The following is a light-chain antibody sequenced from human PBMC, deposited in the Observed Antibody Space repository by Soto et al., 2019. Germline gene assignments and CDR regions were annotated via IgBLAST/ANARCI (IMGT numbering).Light chain of an antibody. V-gene: IGLV1-47*01. CDR1: SSNIGSNY. CDR3: AAWDDSLGGFYV. CDR2: RNN. Sequence: QSVLSQPPSVSAAPGQRVTISCSGSSSNIGSNYVYWYQRLPGTAPTNLLYRNNQRPSGVPDRFSGSKSGTSASLVISGLRSEDEAEYYCAAWDDSLGGFYVFGTGTKVTVL. J-gene: IGLJ1*01.